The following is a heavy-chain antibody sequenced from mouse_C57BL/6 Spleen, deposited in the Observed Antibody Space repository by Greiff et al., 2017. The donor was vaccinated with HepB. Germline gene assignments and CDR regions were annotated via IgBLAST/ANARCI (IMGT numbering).Heavy chain of an antibody. CDR3: AKAFLNCFDY. CDR1: GYTFTSYW. V-gene: IGHV1-64*01. Sequence: VQLQQSGAELVKPGASVKLSCKASGYTFTSYWMHWVKQRPGQGLEWIGMINPNSGSTNYNEKFKSKATLTVDKSSSTAYMQLSSLTSEDSAVYYCAKAFLNCFDYWGQGTTLTVSS. D-gene: IGHD6-1*01. J-gene: IGHJ2*01. CDR2: INPNSGST.